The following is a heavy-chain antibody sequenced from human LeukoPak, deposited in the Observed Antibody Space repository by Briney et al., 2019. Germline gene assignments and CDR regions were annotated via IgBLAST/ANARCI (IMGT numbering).Heavy chain of an antibody. V-gene: IGHV4-38-2*01. Sequence: PSETLSLTCAVSGYSISSGYYWGWIWQPPGKGLEWIGSIYHSGSTYYNPSLKSRVTISVDTSKNQFSLKLSSVTAADTAVYYCARSIGAYYFDYWGQGTLVTVSS. CDR3: ARSIGAYYFDY. CDR1: GYSISSGYY. D-gene: IGHD3-22*01. CDR2: IYHSGST. J-gene: IGHJ4*02.